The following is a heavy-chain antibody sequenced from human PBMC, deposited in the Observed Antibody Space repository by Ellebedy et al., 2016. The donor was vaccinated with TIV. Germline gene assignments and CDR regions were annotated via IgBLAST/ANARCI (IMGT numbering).Heavy chain of an antibody. Sequence: GESLKISXATSGFIFSNYGMTWVRQAPGKGLECVSAISRGGDSADYADSVRGRFTISRDNSKNTLYLQMNSLRAEDTAVYYCARAPPDYGDYGHMDFWGQGTLVTVSS. V-gene: IGHV3-23*01. CDR1: GFIFSNYG. CDR2: ISRGGDSA. CDR3: ARAPPDYGDYGHMDF. D-gene: IGHD4-17*01. J-gene: IGHJ4*02.